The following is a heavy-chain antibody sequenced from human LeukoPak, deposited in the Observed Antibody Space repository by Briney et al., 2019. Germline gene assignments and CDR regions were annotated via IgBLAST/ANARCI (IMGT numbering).Heavy chain of an antibody. CDR1: GFTFSSYH. Sequence: GGSLRLSCAASGFTFSSYHINWVRQSPGKGLEWVSSISSNSEYIYYADSVKGRFTISRDNAKNSLYLQMNSLRAEDTAVYYCARVDRTEPGIAAAAAYYWGQGTLVTVSS. J-gene: IGHJ4*02. D-gene: IGHD6-13*01. CDR3: ARVDRTEPGIAAAAAYY. CDR2: ISSNSEYI. V-gene: IGHV3-21*01.